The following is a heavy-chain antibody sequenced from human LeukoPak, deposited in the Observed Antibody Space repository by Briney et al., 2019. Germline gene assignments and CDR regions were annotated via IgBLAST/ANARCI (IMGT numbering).Heavy chain of an antibody. D-gene: IGHD1-26*01. Sequence: GASVKVSCKASGGTFSSYAISWVRQAPGQGLEWMGRIIPILGIANYAQKFQGRVTITADKSTSTAYMELSSLRSEDTAVYYCAIVGAWGILDYWGQGTLVTVSS. CDR1: GGTFSSYA. J-gene: IGHJ4*02. CDR2: IIPILGIA. V-gene: IGHV1-69*04. CDR3: AIVGAWGILDY.